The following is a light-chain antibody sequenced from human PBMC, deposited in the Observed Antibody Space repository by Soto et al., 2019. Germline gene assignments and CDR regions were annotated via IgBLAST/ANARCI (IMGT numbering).Light chain of an antibody. CDR2: AAS. CDR3: QQSYITPWT. J-gene: IGKJ1*01. CDR1: ASISNY. V-gene: IGKV1-39*01. Sequence: DIRMTQSPSSLSASVGDRVTITCRASASISNYLNWYQQAPGKAPNLLIYAASSLQSGVPSRFSGSGSGTDFTLTISNLQPEDFATYYCQQSYITPWTFGQGTKVDIK.